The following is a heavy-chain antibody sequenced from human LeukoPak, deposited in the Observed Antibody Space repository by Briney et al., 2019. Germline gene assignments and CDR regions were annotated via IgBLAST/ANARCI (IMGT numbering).Heavy chain of an antibody. D-gene: IGHD3-3*01. CDR2: ISGSGGST. Sequence: GGSLRLSCAASGFTFSSYAMSWVRRAPGKGLEWVSAISGSGGSTYYADSVKGRFTISRDNSKNTLYLQMNSLRAEDTAVYYCATQIDCDFWSGYYGYWGQGTLVTVSS. V-gene: IGHV3-23*01. CDR3: ATQIDCDFWSGYYGY. J-gene: IGHJ4*02. CDR1: GFTFSSYA.